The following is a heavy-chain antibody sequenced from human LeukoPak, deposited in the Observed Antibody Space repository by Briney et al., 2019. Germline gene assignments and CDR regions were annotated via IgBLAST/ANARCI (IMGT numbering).Heavy chain of an antibody. Sequence: PSETLSLTCTVSGGSISSYYWSWIRQPPGKGLEWIGYIYYSGSTNYNPSLKSRVTISVDTSKNQFSLKLSSVTAADTAVYYCARVGRITIFGVVRDAFDIWGQGTMVTVS. J-gene: IGHJ3*02. CDR2: IYYSGST. CDR3: ARVGRITIFGVVRDAFDI. D-gene: IGHD3-3*01. CDR1: GGSISSYY. V-gene: IGHV4-59*12.